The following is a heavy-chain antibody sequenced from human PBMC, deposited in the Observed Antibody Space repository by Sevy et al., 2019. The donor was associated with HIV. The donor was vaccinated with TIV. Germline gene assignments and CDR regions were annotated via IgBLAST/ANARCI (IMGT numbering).Heavy chain of an antibody. CDR3: ARGITIFGADAECFYH. Sequence: ASVKVSCKASGNTFTVYYIHWVRQAPGQGLEYMGRINPNSDGTNYAPKFQGRVTMTTDTSISTAYMELSRLTSDDTAVYYCARGITIFGADAECFYHWGQGTLVTVSS. V-gene: IGHV1-2*06. CDR1: GNTFTVYY. J-gene: IGHJ1*01. D-gene: IGHD3-3*01. CDR2: INPNSDGT.